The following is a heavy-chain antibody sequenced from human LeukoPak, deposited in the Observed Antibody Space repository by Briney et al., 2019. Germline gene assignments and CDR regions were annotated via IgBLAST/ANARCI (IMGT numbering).Heavy chain of an antibody. J-gene: IGHJ5*02. V-gene: IGHV1-3*01. D-gene: IGHD2-15*01. CDR1: GYTFTSYA. CDR2: INAGNGNT. CDR3: ARGSGGSCYSCWFDP. Sequence: GASVKVSCKASGYTFTSYAMHWVRQAPGQRLEWMGWINAGNGNTKYSQKFQGRVTITRDTSASTAYMELSSLRSEDTAVYYCARGSGGSCYSCWFDPWGQGTLVTVSS.